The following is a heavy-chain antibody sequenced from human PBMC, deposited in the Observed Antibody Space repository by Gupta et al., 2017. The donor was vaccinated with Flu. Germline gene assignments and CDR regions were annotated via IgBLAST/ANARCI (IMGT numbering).Heavy chain of an antibody. J-gene: IGHJ5*02. V-gene: IGHV4-39*01. D-gene: IGHD3-3*01. CDR1: ISSSSYF. CDR3: ARYVLRFLGFDP. Sequence: ISSSSYFWGWIRQPPGKGLEWIGSIYYSGGTYYNPSLKSRVTISVDTSKNQFSLKLSSVTAADTAVYYCARYVLRFLGFDPWGQGTLVTVSS. CDR2: IYYSGGT.